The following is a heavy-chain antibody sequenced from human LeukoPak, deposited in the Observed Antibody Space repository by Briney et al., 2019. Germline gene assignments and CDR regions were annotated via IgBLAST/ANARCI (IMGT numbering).Heavy chain of an antibody. CDR3: AKRMPYYFDY. J-gene: IGHJ4*02. CDR2: INSGDST. Sequence: PGGSLRLSCAASGFTFTSYAMSWVRQAPGKGLEWVSSINSGDSTFYADSVKGRFTISRDNSKNTLYLQMNSLRADDTAVYYCAKRMPYYFDYWGQGTVVTVSS. D-gene: IGHD2-15*01. CDR1: GFTFTSYA. V-gene: IGHV3-23*01.